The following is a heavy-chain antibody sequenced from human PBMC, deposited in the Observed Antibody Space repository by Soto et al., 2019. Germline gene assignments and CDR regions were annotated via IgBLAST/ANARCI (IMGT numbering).Heavy chain of an antibody. CDR2: IYWDDDK. CDR1: GFSLSTSGVG. D-gene: IGHD1-1*01. Sequence: QITVKESGPKLVKPSQTLTLTCAFSGFSLSTSGVGVGWVRQPPGKAPEWLALIYWDDDKRYRPSLKSRLSIAKDTSKDQVVFTMTNMDPVDTATYYGVHKDWNNNNSYFDLWGRGTLVTVSS. CDR3: VHKDWNNNNSYFDL. V-gene: IGHV2-5*02. J-gene: IGHJ2*01.